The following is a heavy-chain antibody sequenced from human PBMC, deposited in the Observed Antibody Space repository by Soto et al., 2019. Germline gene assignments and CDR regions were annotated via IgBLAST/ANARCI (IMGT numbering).Heavy chain of an antibody. J-gene: IGHJ5*02. CDR1: GGTFSSYT. Sequence: QVQLVQSGAEVKKPGSSVKVSCKASGGTFSSYTISWVRQAPGQGLEWMGRIIPILGIANYAQKFQGRVTITADKSTSPAFMEASNPRSEDTAVYFCAAGGVPAAELFGPWGQGTPGTVFS. CDR3: AAGGVPAAELFGP. V-gene: IGHV1-69*02. CDR2: IIPILGIA. D-gene: IGHD2-2*01.